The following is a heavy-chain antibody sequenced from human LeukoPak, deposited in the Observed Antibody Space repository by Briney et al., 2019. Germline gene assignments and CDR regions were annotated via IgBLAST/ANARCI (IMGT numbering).Heavy chain of an antibody. J-gene: IGHJ4*02. V-gene: IGHV7-4-1*02. CDR2: INTNTGNP. CDR3: ARAVKATSPPVGGY. D-gene: IGHD2-2*01. CDR1: GYTFGTHW. Sequence: GASVKVSCKPSGYTFGTHWMHWVRQAPGQGLEWMGWINTNTGNPTYAQGFTGRFVFSLDTSVSTAYLQISSLKAEDTAVYYCARAVKATSPPVGGYWGQGTLVTVSS.